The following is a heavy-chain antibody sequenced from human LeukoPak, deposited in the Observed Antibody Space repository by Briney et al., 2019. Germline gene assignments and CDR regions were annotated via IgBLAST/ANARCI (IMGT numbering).Heavy chain of an antibody. CDR1: GHTFTSYD. CDR2: MDPNSGNT. D-gene: IGHD6-19*01. CDR3: ARGSVVGAAVAHY. Sequence: ASVKVSCKASGHTFTSYDINWVRPATGQGLEWMGWMDPNSGNTGYAQKFQGRVTMTRNTSISTAYMELSSLRSEDTAVYYCARGSVVGAAVAHYWGQGTLVTVSS. V-gene: IGHV1-8*01. J-gene: IGHJ4*02.